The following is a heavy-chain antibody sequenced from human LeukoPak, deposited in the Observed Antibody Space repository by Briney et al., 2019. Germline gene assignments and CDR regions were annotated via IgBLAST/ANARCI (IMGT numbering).Heavy chain of an antibody. V-gene: IGHV4-61*02. CDR2: IYSSGST. Sequence: SQTLSLTCTVSGGFISSGSYYWSWIRQPAGKGLEWIGRIYSSGSTNYNPSLKSRVTISLDTSKNQFSLKLSAVTAADTAVYYCAREGPYYYGSGTDYWGQGTLVTVSS. CDR1: GGFISSGSYY. CDR3: AREGPYYYGSGTDY. D-gene: IGHD3-10*01. J-gene: IGHJ4*02.